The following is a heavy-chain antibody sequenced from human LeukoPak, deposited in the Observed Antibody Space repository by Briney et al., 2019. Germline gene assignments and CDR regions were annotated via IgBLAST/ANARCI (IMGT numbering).Heavy chain of an antibody. V-gene: IGHV3-21*01. CDR3: AKERLPGIAAVKVFPRYYYYYGMDV. Sequence: SGGSLRLSCAASGFTFSSYSMNWVRQAPGKGLEWVSSISSSSSYIYYADSVKGRFTISRDNAKNSLYLQMNSLRAEDTAVYYCAKERLPGIAAVKVFPRYYYYYGMDVWGQGTTVTVSS. CDR2: ISSSSSYI. CDR1: GFTFSSYS. D-gene: IGHD6-13*01. J-gene: IGHJ6*02.